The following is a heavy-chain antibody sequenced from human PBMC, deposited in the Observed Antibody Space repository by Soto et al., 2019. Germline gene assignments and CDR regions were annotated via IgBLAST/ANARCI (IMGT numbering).Heavy chain of an antibody. CDR1: GGSFSPNY. D-gene: IGHD3-3*02. J-gene: IGHJ5*02. CDR3: ASPKIAFYNWFDP. V-gene: IGHV4-39*01. Sequence: ETLSLTCTVSGGSFSPNYWGWVRQPPGKGLEWIASISRSGTTYYNPSLKSRVTKSIDTSRNQFSLKLSSVTAADTAVYYCASPKIAFYNWFDPWGQGTLVTVSS. CDR2: ISRSGTT.